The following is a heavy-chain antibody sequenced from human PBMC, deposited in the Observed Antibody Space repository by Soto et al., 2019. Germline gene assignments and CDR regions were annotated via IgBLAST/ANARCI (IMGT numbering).Heavy chain of an antibody. Sequence: PGGSLRLSCAASGFTFSSYAMHWVRQAPGKGLEYVSAISSNGGSTYYANSVKGRFTISRDNSKNTLYLQMGSLRAEDMAVYYCARDRAAAAGQGHFDYWGQGTLVTVSS. V-gene: IGHV3-64*01. CDR1: GFTFSSYA. CDR3: ARDRAAAAGQGHFDY. CDR2: ISSNGGST. D-gene: IGHD6-13*01. J-gene: IGHJ4*02.